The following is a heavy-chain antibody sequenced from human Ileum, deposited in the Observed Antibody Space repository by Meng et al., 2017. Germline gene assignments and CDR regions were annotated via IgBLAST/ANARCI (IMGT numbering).Heavy chain of an antibody. CDR1: GFTFRDPY. CDR2: IDKSDSDR. D-gene: IGHD7-27*01. V-gene: IGHV3-11*01. J-gene: IGHJ4*02. CDR3: GRGHWGLDY. Sequence: AGGGSVKPGGSRGISCTVSGFTFRDPYMTWIRQVPGKGLEWVAYIDKSDSDRQYADSVKGRFTISRDNAKNSLQLQMDSLKAEDTAVYYCGRGHWGLDYLGQGALVTVSS.